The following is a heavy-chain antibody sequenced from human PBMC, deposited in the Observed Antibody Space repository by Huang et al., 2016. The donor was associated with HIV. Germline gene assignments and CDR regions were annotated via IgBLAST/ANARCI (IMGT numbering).Heavy chain of an antibody. CDR1: GGSFSGSD. Sequence: QVQLEQWGAGLLKASETLSLTCAVYGGSFSGSDWNWLRQAPGKGLEWVGEINHSGNTNYNPSLKSRVNRSVDTSKSQFSLYLTSLSAADTGTYFCARRYNSRRDYWGRGTLVTVHS. CDR3: ARRYNSRRDY. J-gene: IGHJ4*02. CDR2: INHSGNT. V-gene: IGHV4-34*02. D-gene: IGHD3-22*01.